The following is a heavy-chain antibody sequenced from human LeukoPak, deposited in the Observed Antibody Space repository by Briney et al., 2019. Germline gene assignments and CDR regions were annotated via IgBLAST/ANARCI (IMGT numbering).Heavy chain of an antibody. CDR3: ARDNGVVPAATYFDY. Sequence: ASVKVSSKASGYTFTSYYMHWVRQAPGQGLEWMGIINPSGGSTSYAQKFQGRVTMTRDMSTSTVYMELSSLRSEDTAVYYCARDNGVVPAATYFDYWGQGTLVTVSS. CDR1: GYTFTSYY. J-gene: IGHJ4*02. D-gene: IGHD2-2*01. CDR2: INPSGGST. V-gene: IGHV1-46*01.